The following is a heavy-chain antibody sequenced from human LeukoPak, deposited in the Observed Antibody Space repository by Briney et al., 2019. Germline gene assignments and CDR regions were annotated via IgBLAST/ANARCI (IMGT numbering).Heavy chain of an antibody. V-gene: IGHV3-66*01. D-gene: IGHD2-2*01. CDR3: ARLYCSSTSCPSG. Sequence: GGSLRLSCAASGFTVSSDHMSWVRQAPGKGLEWVSVIYSGGSTHYADSVKGRFTISRDNSKNTLYLQMNSLRAEDTAVYYCARLYCSSTSCPSGWGQGTLVTVSS. J-gene: IGHJ4*02. CDR2: IYSGGST. CDR1: GFTVSSDH.